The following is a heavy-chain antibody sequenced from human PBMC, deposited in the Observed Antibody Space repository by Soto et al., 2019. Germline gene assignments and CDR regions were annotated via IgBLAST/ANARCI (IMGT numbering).Heavy chain of an antibody. CDR2: IYYSGST. Sequence: SETLSLTCTVSGASVSSDSYYWTWIRQPPGKGLEWIGYIYYSGSTNYNPSLKSRVTISVDTSKNQFSLKLSSVTAADTAVYYCARWWFGEFFDYWGQGTLVTVSS. J-gene: IGHJ4*02. D-gene: IGHD3-10*01. V-gene: IGHV4-61*01. CDR1: GASVSSDSYY. CDR3: ARWWFGEFFDY.